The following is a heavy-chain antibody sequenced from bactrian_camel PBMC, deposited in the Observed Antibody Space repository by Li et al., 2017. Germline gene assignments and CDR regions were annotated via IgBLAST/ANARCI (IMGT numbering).Heavy chain of an antibody. CDR3: ATEEGYGGSWYRLDY. V-gene: IGHV3S66*01. CDR1: GFIFDETG. J-gene: IGHJ4*01. Sequence: VQLVESGGGSVQAGGSLTLPCTGSGFIFDETGMGWYRQAPGKEREGIAGIRRNGDAYYADSVKGRFTISRDNAKNTLYLQLNSLKTEDTAMYYCATEEGYGGSWYRLDYWGQG. CDR2: IRRNGDA. D-gene: IGHD6*01.